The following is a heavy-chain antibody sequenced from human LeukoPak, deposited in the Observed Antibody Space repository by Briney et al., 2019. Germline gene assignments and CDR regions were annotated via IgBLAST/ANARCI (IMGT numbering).Heavy chain of an antibody. D-gene: IGHD4-17*01. CDR2: IWYDGSNK. CDR3: ARDSTGAYGDYSTRGDY. J-gene: IGHJ4*02. V-gene: IGHV3-33*01. Sequence: PGGSLRLSCAASGFTFSSYGMHWVRQAPGKGLEWVAVIWYDGSNKYYADSVKGRFTISRDNSKNTLYLQMNSLRAEDTAVYYCARDSTGAYGDYSTRGDYWGQGTLVTVSS. CDR1: GFTFSSYG.